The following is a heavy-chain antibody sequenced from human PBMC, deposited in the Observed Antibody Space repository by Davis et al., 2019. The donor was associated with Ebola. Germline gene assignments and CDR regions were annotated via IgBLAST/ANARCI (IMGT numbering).Heavy chain of an antibody. Sequence: GGSLRLSCAVSGSAFTTYVMTWLPRAPGKALEWVSTLGLSGDTYYADSVKGRFTISRDNSMNTLHLQMNSLRVEDTAIYYCAKDTTNVWFDVWGQGTMVTVSS. CDR1: GSAFTTYV. CDR2: LGLSGDT. V-gene: IGHV3-23*01. J-gene: IGHJ3*01. D-gene: IGHD1-26*01. CDR3: AKDTTNVWFDV.